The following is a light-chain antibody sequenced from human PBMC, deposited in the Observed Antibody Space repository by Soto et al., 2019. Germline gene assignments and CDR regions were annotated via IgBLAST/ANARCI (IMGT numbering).Light chain of an antibody. CDR1: QNISVW. CDR2: DAS. J-gene: IGKJ2*01. V-gene: IGKV1-5*01. Sequence: DIQMTQSPSTLSASVGDGVTITCRASQNISVWLAWYQQRPGKAPKFLIYDASSLDTGVPSRFSGSGSGTEFTLTIRSLQPDDFAPYYCQQYEISPPTFGHGTKLEIK. CDR3: QQYEISPPT.